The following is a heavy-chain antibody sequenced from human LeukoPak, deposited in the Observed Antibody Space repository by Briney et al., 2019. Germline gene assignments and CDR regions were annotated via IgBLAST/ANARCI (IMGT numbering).Heavy chain of an antibody. CDR2: INHSGST. Sequence: KPSETLSLTCAVYGGSFSGYYWSWIRQPPGKGLEWIGEINHSGSTNYNPSLKSRVTISVDTSKNQFSLKLSSVTAADTAVYYCARAAATTTYDAFDIWGQGTMVTVSS. CDR1: GGSFSGYY. V-gene: IGHV4-34*01. CDR3: ARAAATTTYDAFDI. J-gene: IGHJ3*02. D-gene: IGHD1-26*01.